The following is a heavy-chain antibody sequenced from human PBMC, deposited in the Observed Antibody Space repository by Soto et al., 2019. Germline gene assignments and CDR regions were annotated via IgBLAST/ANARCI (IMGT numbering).Heavy chain of an antibody. Sequence: EVQLVESGGGLIQPGGSLRLSCAASGFTVSSNYMSWVRQAPGKGLEWVSVIYSGGSTYYADSVKGRFTISRDNSKNTLYLQMNSLRAEDTAVYYCARDGAVRTGDVGSWFDPWGQGTLVTVSS. CDR2: IYSGGST. CDR1: GFTVSSNY. D-gene: IGHD2-8*02. V-gene: IGHV3-53*01. J-gene: IGHJ5*02. CDR3: ARDGAVRTGDVGSWFDP.